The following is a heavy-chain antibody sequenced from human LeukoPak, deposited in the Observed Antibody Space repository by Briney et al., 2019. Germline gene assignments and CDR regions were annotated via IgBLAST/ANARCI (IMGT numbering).Heavy chain of an antibody. Sequence: PSQTLSLTCTVSADSLSSGGHYWAWIRQLPGKGLESIGFIHHSGSSRHNPSLKDRVAISVDASTKQFALRLSSVTAADTAIYYCARGGNRFGGFYFLYWARGIRVLLSS. J-gene: IGHJ4*02. CDR3: ARGGNRFGGFYFLY. CDR2: IHHSGSS. V-gene: IGHV4-31*03. D-gene: IGHD3-10*01. CDR1: ADSLSSGGHY.